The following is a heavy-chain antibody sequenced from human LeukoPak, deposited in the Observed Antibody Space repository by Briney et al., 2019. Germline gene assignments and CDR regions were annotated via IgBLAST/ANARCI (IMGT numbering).Heavy chain of an antibody. D-gene: IGHD2-2*01. CDR1: GGSISSSSYS. CDR2: VYYSGST. Sequence: SETLSLTCTVSGGSISSSSYSWCWIRQPPGKRLEWIGSVYYSGSTYYTPSLKSRVTISVDTTKNQFSLKLSSVTAADTALYYCARQLGYCSSTSCYADKVDYWGQGTLVTVSS. V-gene: IGHV4-39*01. J-gene: IGHJ4*02. CDR3: ARQLGYCSSTSCYADKVDY.